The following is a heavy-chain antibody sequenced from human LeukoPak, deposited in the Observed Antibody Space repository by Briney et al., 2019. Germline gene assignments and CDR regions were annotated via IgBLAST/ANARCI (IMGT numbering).Heavy chain of an antibody. CDR3: ARAQQLERRGYYYYGMDV. D-gene: IGHD1-1*01. J-gene: IGHJ6*02. V-gene: IGHV4-59*01. Sequence: PSETLSLTCTVSGDSISSYYWSWIRQAPGKGLEWIGYIYYSGSTKYNPSLMRRITTSADTTNTKFSHKLSSVTAADTAVYYCARAQQLERRGYYYYGMDVWGQATTVTDSS. CDR1: GDSISSYY. CDR2: IYYSGST.